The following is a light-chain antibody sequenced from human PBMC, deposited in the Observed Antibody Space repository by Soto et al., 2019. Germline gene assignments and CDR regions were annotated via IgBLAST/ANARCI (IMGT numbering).Light chain of an antibody. CDR3: QQLNNYPRT. J-gene: IGKJ2*01. Sequence: DVQLTQSPSFLSASVGDRVTITCRASQGIRSYLAWYQQKPGKAPKLLIYAASTLQSGVPSRFSGSGSGTAFTLTISSLQPEDFATYYCQQLNNYPRTFGQGTKLEI. CDR2: AAS. CDR1: QGIRSY. V-gene: IGKV1-9*01.